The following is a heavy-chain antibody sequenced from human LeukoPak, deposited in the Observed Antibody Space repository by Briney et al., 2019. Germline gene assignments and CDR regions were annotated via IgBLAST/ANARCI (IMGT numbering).Heavy chain of an antibody. J-gene: IGHJ4*02. D-gene: IGHD6-13*01. Sequence: GGSLRLSCAASGFTLSDYYMGWIRQAPGKGLEWVSYISSSSSYTNYADSVKGRFTISRDNAKNSLYLQMNSLRAEDTAVYYCARASSSWYRYYFDYWGQGTLVTVSS. V-gene: IGHV3-11*06. CDR2: ISSSSSYT. CDR1: GFTLSDYY. CDR3: ARASSSWYRYYFDY.